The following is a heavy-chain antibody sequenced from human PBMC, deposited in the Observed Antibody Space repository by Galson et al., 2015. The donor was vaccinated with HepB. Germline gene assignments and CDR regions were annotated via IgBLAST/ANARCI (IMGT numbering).Heavy chain of an antibody. J-gene: IGHJ4*03. D-gene: IGHD1-7*01. CDR1: GFTFSKAW. V-gene: IGHV3-15*01. Sequence: SLRLSCAASGFTFSKAWMSWVRQTPGKGLEWVGRIKDITGGGTTDYAAPVKGRFTVSRDDSINTLYLHMNSLQTEDTAVYYCTTVDWTYKRSGYFDFWGQGTMVTVSS. CDR3: TTVDWTYKRSGYFDF. CDR2: IKDITGGGTT.